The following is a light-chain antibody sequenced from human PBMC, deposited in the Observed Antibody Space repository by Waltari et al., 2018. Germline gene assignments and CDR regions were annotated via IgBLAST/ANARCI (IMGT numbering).Light chain of an antibody. Sequence: QYALTQPASVSGSPGQSITISCTGTTSDLGGYNYVSWYQQHPGKAPKLLIYDVNSRPSGVSNRFSGSKSGNTASLIISGLQAEDEADYYCCSFTSSSTWVFGGGTKLTVL. CDR3: CSFTSSSTWV. J-gene: IGLJ3*02. CDR2: DVN. V-gene: IGLV2-14*01. CDR1: TSDLGGYNY.